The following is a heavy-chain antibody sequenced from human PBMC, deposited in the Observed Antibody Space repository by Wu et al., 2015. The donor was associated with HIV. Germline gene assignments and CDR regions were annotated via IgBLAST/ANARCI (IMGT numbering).Heavy chain of an antibody. J-gene: IGHJ4*02. D-gene: IGHD2-15*01. CDR1: GYTFTSYG. Sequence: QVQLVQSGAEVKKPGASVKVSCKASGYTFTSYGISWVRQAPGQGLEWMGRIIPIFGTANYAQKFQGRVTITADESTSTAYMELSSLRSEDTAVYYCASDLLGGSDYWGQGTLVTVSS. CDR2: IIPIFGTA. V-gene: IGHV1-69*13. CDR3: ASDLLGGSDY.